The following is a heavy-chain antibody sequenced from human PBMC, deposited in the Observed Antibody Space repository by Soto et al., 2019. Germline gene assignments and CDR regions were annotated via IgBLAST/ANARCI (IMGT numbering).Heavy chain of an antibody. CDR2: SRNRVNNLST. CDR3: SRVDPSAKSPDY. D-gene: IGHD2-15*01. CDR1: GFTFISYG. J-gene: IGHJ4*02. V-gene: IGHV3-72*01. Sequence: WGSLRLSCAASGFTFISYGIHCVRHSPLKWREWVGRSRNRVNNLSTAYAASVQGRFTISRDESKNTVYLQMHSLKTDDTAVYYCSRVDPSAKSPDYWGQGTLVTVSS.